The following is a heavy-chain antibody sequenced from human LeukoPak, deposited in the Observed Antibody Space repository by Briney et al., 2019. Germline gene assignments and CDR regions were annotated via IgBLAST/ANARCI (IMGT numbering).Heavy chain of an antibody. CDR1: GGSISSSSYY. Sequence: SEPLSLPCTVSGGSISSSSYYWGWIRPPPGKGLEWIGSIYYSGSTYYNPSLKSRVTISVDTSKNQFSLKLSSVTAADTAVYYCARNDFWSGYYRVYFDYCGQGTLVTVSS. CDR2: IYYSGST. J-gene: IGHJ4*02. V-gene: IGHV4-39*07. CDR3: ARNDFWSGYYRVYFDY. D-gene: IGHD3-3*01.